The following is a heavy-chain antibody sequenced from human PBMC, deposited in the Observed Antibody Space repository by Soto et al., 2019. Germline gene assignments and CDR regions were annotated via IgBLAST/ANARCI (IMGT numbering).Heavy chain of an antibody. Sequence: SETLSLTCTVSGGSISSYYWSWIRQPPGKGLEWIGYIYYSGSTNYNPSLKSRVTISVDTSKNQFSLKLSSVTATDTAVYYCARDLYPGAYWGQGTLVTVSS. D-gene: IGHD2-2*02. CDR1: GGSISSYY. V-gene: IGHV4-59*08. CDR2: IYYSGST. CDR3: ARDLYPGAY. J-gene: IGHJ4*02.